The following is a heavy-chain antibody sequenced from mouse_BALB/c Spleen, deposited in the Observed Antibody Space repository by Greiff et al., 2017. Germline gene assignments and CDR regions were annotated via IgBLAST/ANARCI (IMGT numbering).Heavy chain of an antibody. Sequence: EVKLMESGAELVKPGASVKLSCTASGFNIKDTYMHWVKQRPEQGLEWIGRIDPANGNTKYDPKFQGKATITADTSSNTAYLQLSSLTSEDTAVYYCARWLLRRGFAYWGQGTLVTVSA. V-gene: IGHV14-3*02. CDR3: ARWLLRRGFAY. D-gene: IGHD2-3*01. CDR2: IDPANGNT. J-gene: IGHJ3*01. CDR1: GFNIKDTY.